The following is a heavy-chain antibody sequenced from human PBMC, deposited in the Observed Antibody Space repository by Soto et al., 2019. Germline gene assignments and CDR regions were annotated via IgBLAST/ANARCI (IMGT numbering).Heavy chain of an antibody. D-gene: IGHD1-26*01. CDR2: IIPILGIA. CDR3: ARAGGATISGSDY. Sequence: ASVKVSCKASGGTFSSYTISWVRQAPGQGLEWMGRIIPILGIANYAQKFQGRVTITADKSTSTAYMELSSLRSEDTAVYYCARAGGATISGSDYWGQGTLVTVSS. J-gene: IGHJ4*02. V-gene: IGHV1-69*02. CDR1: GGTFSSYT.